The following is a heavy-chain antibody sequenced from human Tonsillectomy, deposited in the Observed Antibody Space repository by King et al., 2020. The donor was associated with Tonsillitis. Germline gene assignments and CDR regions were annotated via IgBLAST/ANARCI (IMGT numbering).Heavy chain of an antibody. CDR1: GYTFTSYA. CDR2: ISAYNGNT. J-gene: IGHJ4*02. CDR3: ARTSGSLLFDY. V-gene: IGHV1-18*01. D-gene: IGHD1-26*01. Sequence: QLVQSGAEVKKPGASVKVSCRASGYTFTSYAITWVRQAPGQGLEWMGWISAYNGNTNYAQKLQGRATMTTDTSTKTAYMELRSLRSDDPAVYYCARTSGSLLFDYWGQGTLVTVSS.